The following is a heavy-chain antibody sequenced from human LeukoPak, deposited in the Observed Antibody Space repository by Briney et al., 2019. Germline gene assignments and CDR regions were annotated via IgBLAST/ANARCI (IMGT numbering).Heavy chain of an antibody. D-gene: IGHD1-26*01. Sequence: SETLSLTCTVSGGSISSAYWSWLRQSPGKGLEWIGYAYYTGDNNYNPSLKSRVTILVDTSKRQFSLKMRSVTAADTAIYYCARLVAPGSLEDWFDLWGQGTLVTVSS. CDR1: GGSISSAY. CDR2: AYYTGDN. V-gene: IGHV4-59*01. J-gene: IGHJ5*02. CDR3: ARLVAPGSLEDWFDL.